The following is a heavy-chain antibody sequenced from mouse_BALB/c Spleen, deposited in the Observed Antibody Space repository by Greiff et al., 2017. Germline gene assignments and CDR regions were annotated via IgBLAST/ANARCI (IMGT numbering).Heavy chain of an antibody. J-gene: IGHJ2*01. CDR3: ATFPEDY. CDR1: GYTFTSYW. V-gene: IGHV1-7*01. CDR2: INPSTGCT. Sequence: VKVVESGAELAKPGASVKMSCKASGYTFTSYWMHWVKQRPGQGLEWIGYINPSTGCTEYNQKFKDKATLTADKSSSTAYMQLSSLTSEDSAVYYCATFPEDYWGQGTTLTVSS.